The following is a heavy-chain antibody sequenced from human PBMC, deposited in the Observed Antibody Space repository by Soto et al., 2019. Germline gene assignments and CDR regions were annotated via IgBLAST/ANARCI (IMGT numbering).Heavy chain of an antibody. CDR3: ARDVGTVGPDLDY. CDR2: IWSDGSKK. V-gene: IGHV3-33*01. D-gene: IGHD5-18*01. CDR1: GFIFSHYG. Sequence: QVQLVESGGGVVQPGRSLIVSCAASGFIFSHYGMHWVRQAPGKGLEWVAVIWSDGSKKYYADSVKGRFTISRDDSKNTLYLQMNSLRVEDTAVYFCARDVGTVGPDLDYWGQGTLVTVSS. J-gene: IGHJ4*02.